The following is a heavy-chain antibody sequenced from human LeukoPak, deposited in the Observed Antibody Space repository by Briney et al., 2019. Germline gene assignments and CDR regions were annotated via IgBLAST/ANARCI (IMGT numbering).Heavy chain of an antibody. D-gene: IGHD5-18*01. V-gene: IGHV3-48*03. CDR1: GFTFSSYE. CDR2: ISSSGSTI. J-gene: IGHJ6*03. Sequence: TGGSLRLSCAASGFTFSSYEMNWVRQTPGKGLEWVSYISSSGSTIYYADSVKGRFTISRDNVKNSLYLQMNSLRAEDTAVYYCAVVDTAMVRATLYYMDVWGKGTTVTVSS. CDR3: AVVDTAMVRATLYYMDV.